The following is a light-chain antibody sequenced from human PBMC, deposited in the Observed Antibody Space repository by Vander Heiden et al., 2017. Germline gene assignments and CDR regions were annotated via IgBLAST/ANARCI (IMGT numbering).Light chain of an antibody. CDR3: SSDAGSYTLV. V-gene: IGLV2-11*01. Sequence: QSALTQPRSVSGSPGQSVTISCTGTSSDVGGYNYVSWYQQHPGKAPQVIIDEVTKRPAGVPDRLSGSKSGNTASLTVSGLQAEDEADYYCSSDAGSYTLVFGGGTKLTVL. CDR1: SSDVGGYNY. J-gene: IGLJ2*01. CDR2: EVT.